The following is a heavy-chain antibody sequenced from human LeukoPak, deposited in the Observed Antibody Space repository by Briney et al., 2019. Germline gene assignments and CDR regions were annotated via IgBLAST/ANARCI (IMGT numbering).Heavy chain of an antibody. CDR3: ARALAAAGTGAEYLQH. Sequence: ASVKVSCKSSGYTFPGYYIHWVRQAPGQGLEWMGWINPNSGGTNYAQKFQGRVTMTRDTSINTAYMELSRLRSDDTAVYYCARALAAAGTGAEYLQHWGQGTLVTVSS. J-gene: IGHJ1*01. V-gene: IGHV1-2*02. CDR1: GYTFPGYY. CDR2: INPNSGGT. D-gene: IGHD6-13*01.